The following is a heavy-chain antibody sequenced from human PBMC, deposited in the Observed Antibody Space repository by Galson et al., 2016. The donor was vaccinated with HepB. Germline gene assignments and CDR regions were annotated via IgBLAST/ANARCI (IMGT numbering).Heavy chain of an antibody. J-gene: IGHJ4*02. Sequence: PALVKPTQTLTLTCTFSGFSLTTSGMSVTWIRQPPGRALEWLALIDWDDVKYYTTSLRTRLTISKDTSKNQVVLTMTNMDPVDTATYYCARGYHYGSGMFFDYWGQGTLVTVSS. V-gene: IGHV2-70*01. D-gene: IGHD3-10*01. CDR3: ARGYHYGSGMFFDY. CDR2: IDWDDVK. CDR1: GFSLTTSGMS.